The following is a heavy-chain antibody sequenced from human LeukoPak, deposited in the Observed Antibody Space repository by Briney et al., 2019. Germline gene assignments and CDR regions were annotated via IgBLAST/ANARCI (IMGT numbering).Heavy chain of an antibody. CDR3: AKGGYSGNDRGGYYYYYGMDV. CDR1: GFTFSSYA. CDR2: ISGSGDNT. D-gene: IGHD5-12*01. J-gene: IGHJ6*02. V-gene: IGHV3-23*01. Sequence: GGSLRLSCAASGFTFSSYAMSWVRQAPGKGLEWVSAISGSGDNTYYADSVKGRFTISRDNSKNTLYLQMNSLRAEDTAVYYCAKGGYSGNDRGGYYYYYGMDVWGQGTTVTVSS.